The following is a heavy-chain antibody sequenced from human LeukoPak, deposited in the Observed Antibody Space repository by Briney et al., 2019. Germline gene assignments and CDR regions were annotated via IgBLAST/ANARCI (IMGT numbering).Heavy chain of an antibody. D-gene: IGHD3/OR15-3a*01. CDR2: INPSGGST. J-gene: IGHJ4*02. CDR3: TREGLGYCFDY. Sequence: ASVKVSCKASGYTFTSYYMHWVRQAPGQGLEWMGIINPSGGSTTYAQKFQGRVTMTRDTSTSTVYMQLSSLRSEDTAVYYWTREGLGYCFDYWGQGTLVTVSS. CDR1: GYTFTSYY. V-gene: IGHV1-46*01.